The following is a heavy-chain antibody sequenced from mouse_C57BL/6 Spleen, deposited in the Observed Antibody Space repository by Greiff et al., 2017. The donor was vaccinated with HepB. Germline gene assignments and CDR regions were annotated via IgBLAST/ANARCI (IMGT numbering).Heavy chain of an antibody. CDR1: GFTFSDYG. V-gene: IGHV5-17*01. D-gene: IGHD2-2*01. CDR3: ARRSTMVTTHAMDY. Sequence: EVQLVESGGGLVKPGGSLKLSCAASGFTFSDYGMHWVRQAPEKGLEWVAYISSGSSTIYYADTVKGRFTISRDNAKNTLFLQMTSLRSEDTAMYYCARRSTMVTTHAMDYWGQGTSVTVSS. J-gene: IGHJ4*01. CDR2: ISSGSSTI.